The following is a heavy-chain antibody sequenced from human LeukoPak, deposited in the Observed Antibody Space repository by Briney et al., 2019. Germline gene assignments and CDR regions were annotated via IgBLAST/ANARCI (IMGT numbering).Heavy chain of an antibody. D-gene: IGHD3-22*01. CDR2: IRSKAYGGTT. Sequence: QSGGSLRLSCTASGFTFGDYAMSWFRQAPGKGLEWVGFIRSKAYGGTTEYAASVKGRFTISRDDSKSIAYLQMNSLKTEDTAVYYCGQDYYDSSGYPEFDYWGQGTLVTVSS. J-gene: IGHJ4*02. V-gene: IGHV3-49*03. CDR3: GQDYYDSSGYPEFDY. CDR1: GFTFGDYA.